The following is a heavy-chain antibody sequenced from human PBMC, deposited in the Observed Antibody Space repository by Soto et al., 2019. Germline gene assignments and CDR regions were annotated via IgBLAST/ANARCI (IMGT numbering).Heavy chain of an antibody. CDR2: IYYSGST. V-gene: IGHV4-39*01. J-gene: IGHJ2*01. CDR1: GGSISSSSYY. CDR3: ARHVCSSTSCYAPGYFDL. D-gene: IGHD2-2*01. Sequence: QLQLQESGPGLVKPSETLSLTCTVSGGSISSSSYYWGWIRQPPGKGLEWIGSIYYSGSTYYNPSLKSRLTISVDTSKNQCSLKLSSVTAADTAVYYCARHVCSSTSCYAPGYFDLWGRGTLVTVSS.